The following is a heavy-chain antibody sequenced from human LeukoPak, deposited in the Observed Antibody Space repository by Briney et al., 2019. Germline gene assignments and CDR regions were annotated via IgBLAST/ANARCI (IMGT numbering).Heavy chain of an antibody. CDR2: IYTSGST. D-gene: IGHD3-3*01. CDR3: ARDRNDFWSGYYSFDY. V-gene: IGHV4-4*07. CDR1: GGSISSYY. Sequence: SETLSLTCTVSGGSISSYYWSWIRQPAGKGLEWIGRIYTSGSTNYNPSLKSRVTMSVDTSKNQFSLKLSSVTAADTAVYYCARDRNDFWSGYYSFDYWGQGTLVTVSS. J-gene: IGHJ4*02.